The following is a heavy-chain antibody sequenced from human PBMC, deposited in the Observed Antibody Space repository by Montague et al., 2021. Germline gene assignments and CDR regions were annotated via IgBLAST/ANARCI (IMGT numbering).Heavy chain of an antibody. Sequence: SLRLSCAASGFIFNNSYMAWIRQAPGKGLDWVANMNPDGSGRYYVDSVRGRFTISRDNAKNSLFLQMSSLRVEDTAVYYCARDPFFGAVDYWGQGTLVTVSS. CDR3: ARDPFFGAVDY. J-gene: IGHJ4*02. D-gene: IGHD2/OR15-2a*01. CDR1: GFIFNNSY. V-gene: IGHV3-7*01. CDR2: MNPDGSGR.